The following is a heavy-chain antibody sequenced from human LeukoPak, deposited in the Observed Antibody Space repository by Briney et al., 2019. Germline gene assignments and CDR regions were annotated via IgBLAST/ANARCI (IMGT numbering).Heavy chain of an antibody. V-gene: IGHV4-38-2*01. J-gene: IGHJ4*02. CDR2: IYHSGST. D-gene: IGHD4-11*01. CDR1: GYSIRSGYY. Sequence: SETLSLTCAVSGYSIRSGYYWGWIRQSPGKGVELIWSIYHSGSTHYDPSLKSRVTISADTSKNQFSLMLSFVTAADTDVYYCARTLSLTTTPDFDHWGQGTLVTVSS. CDR3: ARTLSLTTTPDFDH.